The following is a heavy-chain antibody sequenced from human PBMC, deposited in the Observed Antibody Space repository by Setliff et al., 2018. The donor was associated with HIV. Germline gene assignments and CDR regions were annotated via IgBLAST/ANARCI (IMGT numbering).Heavy chain of an antibody. CDR3: AKNARDYYYYYMDV. V-gene: IGHV3-30*02. J-gene: IGHJ6*03. CDR2: IRYDGSDK. Sequence: HWVRQAPGKGLEWVTFIRYDGSDKYYADSVKGRFTISRDNSKNTLYLQMNSLRTEDTAVYYCAKNARDYYYYYMDVWGKGTTVTVSS.